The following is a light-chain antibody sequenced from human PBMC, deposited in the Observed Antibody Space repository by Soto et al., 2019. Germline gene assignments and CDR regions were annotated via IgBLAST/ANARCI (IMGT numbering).Light chain of an antibody. CDR3: SSYAGSNNFV. Sequence: QSVLTQPASVSGSPGQSITISCTGTSRDLAIYNYVSWYQQHPGKAPKLVIYEVTKRPSGVPDRVSASKSGNTASLTVSGLRAEDEADYYCSSYAGSNNFVFGSGTKV. J-gene: IGLJ1*01. CDR1: SRDLAIYNY. V-gene: IGLV2-8*01. CDR2: EVT.